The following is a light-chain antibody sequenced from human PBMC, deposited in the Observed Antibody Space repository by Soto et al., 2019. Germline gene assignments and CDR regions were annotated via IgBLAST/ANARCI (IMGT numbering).Light chain of an antibody. CDR1: SSDVGGYDY. Sequence: QSVLTKPASVSGSPGQSITISCTGTSSDVGGYDYVSWYQHFPGKAPKLIIYEVSNRPSGVSNRFSGSNSVNTASLTISGLQAEDEADYYCSSYTRSINVDVVFGGGTKLTVL. J-gene: IGLJ2*01. CDR2: EVS. V-gene: IGLV2-14*01. CDR3: SSYTRSINVDVV.